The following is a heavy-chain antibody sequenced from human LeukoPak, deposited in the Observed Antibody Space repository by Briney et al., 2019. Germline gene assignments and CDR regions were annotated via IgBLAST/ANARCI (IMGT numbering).Heavy chain of an antibody. CDR1: GGSISSYY. J-gene: IGHJ3*02. D-gene: IGHD3-22*01. V-gene: IGHV4-59*01. CDR2: IYYSGST. CDR3: ARDRNYYDSRGDAFDI. Sequence: SETLSLTCTVSGGSISSYYWSWIRQPPGKGLEWIGYIYYSGSTNYNPPLKSRVTISVDTSKNQFSLKLSSVTAADTAVYYCARDRNYYDSRGDAFDIWGQGTMVTVSS.